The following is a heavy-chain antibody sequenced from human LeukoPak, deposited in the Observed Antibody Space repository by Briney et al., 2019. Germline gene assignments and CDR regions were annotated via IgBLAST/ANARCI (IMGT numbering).Heavy chain of an antibody. V-gene: IGHV3-23*01. CDR3: AKDRYDYGDYVDAFDV. CDR1: GFTFINYA. D-gene: IGHD4-17*01. J-gene: IGHJ3*01. CDR2: ISGRGGST. Sequence: GGSLRLSCAASGFTFINYAMTWVRQAPGKGLEWVSGISGRGGSTYYADSVKGRITISRDNSKNTLYLQMNSLRVVDTAVYYCAKDRYDYGDYVDAFDVWGQGTMVTVSS.